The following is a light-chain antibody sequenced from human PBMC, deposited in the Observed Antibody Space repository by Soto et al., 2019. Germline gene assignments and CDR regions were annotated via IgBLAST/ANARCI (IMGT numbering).Light chain of an antibody. CDR3: MQGTHWPPMYT. V-gene: IGKV2-30*01. CDR2: KVS. CDR1: QSLIYNDGNTY. J-gene: IGKJ2*01. Sequence: DVVVTQSPLSLPVTLGQPASISCRSSQSLIYNDGNTYLNWFHQRPGQSPRRLIYKVSNRDSGVPDRFSGSGSGTDFTLRISRVEAEDVGIYYCMQGTHWPPMYTFGQGTKLEIK.